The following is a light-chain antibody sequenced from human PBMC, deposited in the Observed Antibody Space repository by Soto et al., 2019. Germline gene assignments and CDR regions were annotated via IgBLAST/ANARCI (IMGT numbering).Light chain of an antibody. V-gene: IGKV3-15*01. CDR3: QQYNNWPPIT. Sequence: EMVMTQSPATLSVSPGERATLSCRASQSISSNLAWYQQKPGQAPRLLIFGASTRATGIPARFSGSGSGTEFTLTISSLQSEDFVVYYCQQYNNWPPITFGQGTRLEIK. J-gene: IGKJ5*01. CDR1: QSISSN. CDR2: GAS.